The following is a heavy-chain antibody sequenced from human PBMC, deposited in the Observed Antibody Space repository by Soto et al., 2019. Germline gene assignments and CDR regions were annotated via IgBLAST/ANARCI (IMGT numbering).Heavy chain of an antibody. Sequence: SETLSLTYTVSVGSISSYYWSWIRQPPGKGLEWIGYIYYSGSTNYNPSLKSRVTISVDTSKNQFSLKLSSVTAADTAVYYCARAGYSYGSSWFDPWGQGTLVTVSS. CDR3: ARAGYSYGSSWFDP. CDR2: IYYSGST. V-gene: IGHV4-59*01. J-gene: IGHJ5*02. CDR1: VGSISSYY. D-gene: IGHD5-18*01.